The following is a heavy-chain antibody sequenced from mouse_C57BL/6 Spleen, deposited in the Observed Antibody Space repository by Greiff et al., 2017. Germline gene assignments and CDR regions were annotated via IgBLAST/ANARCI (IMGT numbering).Heavy chain of an antibody. CDR1: GYTFTGYW. V-gene: IGHV1-9*01. J-gene: IGHJ2*01. CDR2: ILPGGGST. D-gene: IGHD2-5*01. Sequence: VQLQQPGAELMKPGASVKFSCKATGYTFTGYWIEWVKQRPGHGLEWIGEILPGGGSTNYNEKFKGKATYTADTSSNTAYMQPSSLTTKNSAIYYCAGCWPYSSNLALDDYWGQGTTLTVSS. CDR3: AGCWPYSSNLALDDY.